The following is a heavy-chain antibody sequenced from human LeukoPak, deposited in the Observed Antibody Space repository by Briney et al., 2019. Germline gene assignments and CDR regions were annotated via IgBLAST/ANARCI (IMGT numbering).Heavy chain of an antibody. CDR2: ISYDGSNK. Sequence: GGSLRLSCAASGFTFSSYAMHWVRQAPGKGLEWVAVISYDGSNKYYADSVKGRFTISRDNSKNTLYLQMNSLRAEDTAVYYCARGYYAMDVWGQGTTVTVSS. CDR1: GFTFSSYA. J-gene: IGHJ6*02. CDR3: ARGYYAMDV. V-gene: IGHV3-30-3*01.